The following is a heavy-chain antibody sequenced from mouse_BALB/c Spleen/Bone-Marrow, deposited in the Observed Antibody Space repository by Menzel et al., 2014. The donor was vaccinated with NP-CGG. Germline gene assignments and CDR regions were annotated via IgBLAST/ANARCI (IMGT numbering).Heavy chain of an antibody. CDR2: INPYDEGS. CDR1: GYTFTRYV. CDR3: ARERDYGDYFDY. V-gene: IGHV1-14*01. J-gene: IGHJ2*01. Sequence: VQPQQSGPELVKPGASVKMSCKASGYTFTRYVIHWVRQKPGQGLDWIGYINPYDEGSKYNEKFKGEATLTSDKSSHTAYMELSSLTSDDSAVYYRARERDYGDYFDYWGQGTTLTVSS. D-gene: IGHD1-1*01.